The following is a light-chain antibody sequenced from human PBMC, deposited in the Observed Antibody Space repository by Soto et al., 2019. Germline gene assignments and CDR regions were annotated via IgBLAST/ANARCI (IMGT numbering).Light chain of an antibody. J-gene: IGKJ1*01. V-gene: IGKV1-5*01. CDR3: QQCHRYLT. CDR2: DAS. Sequence: DIQMTQSPSTLSASVGDRVSITCRASQSVSTLLAWYQQKPGKAPKLLIYDASALESGVPSRFSGSASGTEFTLTISSLQPDDIATYYCQQCHRYLTFGQGTKVDIK. CDR1: QSVSTL.